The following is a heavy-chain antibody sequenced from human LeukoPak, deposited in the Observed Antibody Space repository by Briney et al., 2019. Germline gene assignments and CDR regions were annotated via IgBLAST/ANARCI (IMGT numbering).Heavy chain of an antibody. CDR2: IYYSGST. CDR3: ARGFKKGDGYDY. V-gene: IGHV4-59*01. Sequence: SETLSLTCTASGGSISSYYWSWIRQPPGKGLEWIGYIYYSGSTNYNPSLKSRVTISVDTSKNQFSLKLSSVTAADTAVYYCARGFKKGDGYDYWGQGTLVTVSS. CDR1: GGSISSYY. J-gene: IGHJ4*02. D-gene: IGHD5-24*01.